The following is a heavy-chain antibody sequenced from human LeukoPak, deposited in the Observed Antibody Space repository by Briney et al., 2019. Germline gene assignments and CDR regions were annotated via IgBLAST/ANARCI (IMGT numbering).Heavy chain of an antibody. CDR3: ARDWSTTVTSFWYYYYYMDV. D-gene: IGHD4-17*01. CDR1: GYTFTGYY. Sequence: GASVKVSCKASGYTFTGYYMHWVRQAPGQGLEWMGWINPNSGGTNYAQKFQGRVTMTRDTSISTAYMELSRLRSDDTAVYYCARDWSTTVTSFWYYYYYMDVWGKGTTVTVSS. V-gene: IGHV1-2*02. J-gene: IGHJ6*03. CDR2: INPNSGGT.